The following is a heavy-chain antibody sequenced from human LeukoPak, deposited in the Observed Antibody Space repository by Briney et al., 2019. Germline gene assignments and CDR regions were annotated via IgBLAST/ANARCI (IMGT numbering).Heavy chain of an antibody. V-gene: IGHV3-20*04. CDR1: GFTFEDYG. J-gene: IGHJ4*02. D-gene: IGHD4-17*01. CDR3: ARVASRTYGDYFDY. Sequence: PGGSLRLSCAASGFTFEDYGMTWVRQAPGKGLEWVSVINWNGGSTGYADSVKGRFTISRDNAKNSLYLQMNSLRAEDTAFYYCARVASRTYGDYFDYWGQGTPVTVSS. CDR2: INWNGGST.